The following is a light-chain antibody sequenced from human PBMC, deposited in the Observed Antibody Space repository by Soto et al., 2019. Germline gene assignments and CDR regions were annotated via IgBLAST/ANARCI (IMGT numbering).Light chain of an antibody. V-gene: IGKV1-5*03. CDR2: KAS. CDR1: QSISSW. CDR3: QQYNSYWT. Sequence: DIQMTQSPSTLSASVGDRVTITCRASQSISSWLAWYQQKPGKAPKLLIYKASSLESGVPSRFSGSGSGTEFTLTISSLQPDDFATYYCQQYNSYWTFGQGIKVEIQ. J-gene: IGKJ1*01.